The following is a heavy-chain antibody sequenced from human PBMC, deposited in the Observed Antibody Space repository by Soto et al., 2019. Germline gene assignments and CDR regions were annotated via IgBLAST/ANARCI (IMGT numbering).Heavy chain of an antibody. J-gene: IGHJ5*02. V-gene: IGHV1-2*02. Sequence: QVQLEQSGAEVKKPGASVKVSCKASRYTFIGYYIHWVRQAPGQGLEWMGWIDPNRGGTHYAQKFHGGGTMTRDTSISTAYMERSRLTSDDAAVYYCAREAYNNHNWFDPWGQGSLVTVSS. CDR3: AREAYNNHNWFDP. CDR1: RYTFIGYY. D-gene: IGHD1-1*01. CDR2: IDPNRGGT.